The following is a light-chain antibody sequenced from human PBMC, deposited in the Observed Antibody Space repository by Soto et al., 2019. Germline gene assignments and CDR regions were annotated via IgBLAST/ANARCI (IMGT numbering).Light chain of an antibody. Sequence: EVVMTQSPATLSVSPGEGATLSCRASQSISSNLAWYQQKPGQPPRLLIYGASTRATGIPARFSGRGSGTEFPLPTTGRQSEDFAVYYGQQYNNLWAFGQGTRVEIK. CDR1: QSISSN. CDR3: QQYNNLWA. V-gene: IGKV3-15*01. CDR2: GAS. J-gene: IGKJ1*01.